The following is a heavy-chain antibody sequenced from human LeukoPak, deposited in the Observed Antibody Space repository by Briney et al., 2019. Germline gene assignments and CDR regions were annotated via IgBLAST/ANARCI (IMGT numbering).Heavy chain of an antibody. CDR3: ARDSYSSTWSPSYYFDY. CDR2: FYYSGST. J-gene: IGHJ4*02. Sequence: SETLSLTCAVYGGSFSGYYWGWIRQPPGKGLEWIGTFYYSGSTYYNPSLKSRVTMSVDTSKNQFSLRLSSVTAADTAVYYCARDSYSSTWSPSYYFDYWGQGTLVTVSS. D-gene: IGHD6-13*01. CDR1: GGSFSGYY. V-gene: IGHV4-34*10.